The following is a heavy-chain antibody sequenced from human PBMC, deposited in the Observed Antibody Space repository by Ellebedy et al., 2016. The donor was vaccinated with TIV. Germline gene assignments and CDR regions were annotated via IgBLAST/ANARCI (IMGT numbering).Heavy chain of an antibody. CDR3: ARFSGSYGGFDY. V-gene: IGHV5-51*01. CDR2: IYPSNSDT. D-gene: IGHD1-26*01. J-gene: IGHJ4*02. Sequence: GESLKISCNGSGYDFTNYWIGWVRQMPGKGLEWMAIIYPSNSDTRYSPSFVGQVTISADKSISTAYLQWDSLVASDSGFYYCARFSGSYGGFDYWGQGTLVTVSS. CDR1: GYDFTNYW.